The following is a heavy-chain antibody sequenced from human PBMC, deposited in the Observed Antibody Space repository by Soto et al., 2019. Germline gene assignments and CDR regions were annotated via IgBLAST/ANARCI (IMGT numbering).Heavy chain of an antibody. V-gene: IGHV4-30-2*01. CDR2: MYHSGST. CDR3: SRGILV. J-gene: IGHJ4*02. Sequence: SETLSLTCAVSGGSISSGGYSWSWIRQPPGKGLEWIGYMYHSGSTYYNPSLKSRVTISIDRSKNQFSLKLSSVTAADTAVYYCSRGILVWGQGALVTVSS. CDR1: GGSISSGGYS. D-gene: IGHD5-18*01.